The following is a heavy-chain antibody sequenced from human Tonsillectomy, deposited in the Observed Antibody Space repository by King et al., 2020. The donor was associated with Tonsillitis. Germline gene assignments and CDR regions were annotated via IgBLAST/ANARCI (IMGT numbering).Heavy chain of an antibody. Sequence: VQLVESGGGVVQPGRSLRLSCAASGFTFSSYGMHWVRQAPGKGLEWVAVICYDVSNKYYADSVKGRFTISRDNSKNTLYLQMNSLRAEDTAVYYCARKEWELLREDYYYYMDVWAKGPRSPSP. D-gene: IGHD1-26*01. J-gene: IGHJ6*03. CDR2: ICYDVSNK. CDR3: ARKEWELLREDYYYYMDV. V-gene: IGHV3-33*08. CDR1: GFTFSSYG.